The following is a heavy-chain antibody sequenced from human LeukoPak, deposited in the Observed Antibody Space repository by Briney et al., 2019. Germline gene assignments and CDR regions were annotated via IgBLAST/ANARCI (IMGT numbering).Heavy chain of an antibody. J-gene: IGHJ4*02. CDR2: ISSSGSTI. CDR3: ARLRGLYSDTNRYQTALDC. D-gene: IGHD1-26*01. CDR1: GFTFSDYY. V-gene: IGHV3-11*04. Sequence: GGSLRLSCAASGFTFSDYYMSWIRQAPGKGLEWVSYISSSGSTIYYADSVKGRFTISRDNAKNSLYVQMNSLRAEDTAVYYCARLRGLYSDTNRYQTALDCWGQGTLVTVSS.